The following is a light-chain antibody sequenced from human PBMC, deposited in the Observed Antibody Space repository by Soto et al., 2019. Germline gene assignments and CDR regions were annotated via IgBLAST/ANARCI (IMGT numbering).Light chain of an antibody. CDR3: QQRSNWIT. CDR1: QSVGSS. J-gene: IGKJ5*01. V-gene: IGKV3-11*01. CDR2: DAS. Sequence: EIVLTQSPATLSLLPGERATLSCRASQSVGSSLAWYQYRPGQAPRLLLYDASSRATGIPARFSGSGSGTDFTLTISSLGPEDFAVYYCQQRSNWITFGQGTRLEI.